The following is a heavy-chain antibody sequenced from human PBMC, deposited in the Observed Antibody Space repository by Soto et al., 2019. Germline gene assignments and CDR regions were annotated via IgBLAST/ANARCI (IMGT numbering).Heavy chain of an antibody. Sequence: GGSLRLSCAASGFTFSNAWMSWVRQAPGKGLEWVGRIKSKTDGGTTDYAAPVKGRFTISRDDSKNTLYLQMNSVKTEDTAVYYCTTDPWVLTLPIELLIAVAGTHYYGMDLWGQGTTVTVSS. V-gene: IGHV3-15*01. CDR3: TTDPWVLTLPIELLIAVAGTHYYGMDL. CDR1: GFTFSNAW. CDR2: IKSKTDGGTT. J-gene: IGHJ6*02. D-gene: IGHD6-19*01.